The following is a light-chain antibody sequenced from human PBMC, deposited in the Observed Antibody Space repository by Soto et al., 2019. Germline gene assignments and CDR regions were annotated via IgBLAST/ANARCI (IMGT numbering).Light chain of an antibody. CDR1: SSDVGGYIY. J-gene: IGLJ2*01. CDR2: EVS. CDR3: SSYSTTTRGVL. Sequence: QSALAQAASVSGSPGQSITISCTGTSSDVGGYIYVSWFQHHPGKAPKLIIYEVSNRPSGVSNRFSGSRSDNTASLTISGLTAEDEAIYYCSSYSTTTRGVLFGGGTKLTVL. V-gene: IGLV2-14*01.